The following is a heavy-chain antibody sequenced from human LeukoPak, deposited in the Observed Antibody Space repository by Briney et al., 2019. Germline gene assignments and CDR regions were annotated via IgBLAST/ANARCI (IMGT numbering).Heavy chain of an antibody. J-gene: IGHJ4*02. CDR1: GVSITSYY. V-gene: IGHV4-59*01. CDR3: ARATYGDY. CDR2: IYYSGST. D-gene: IGHD3-10*01. Sequence: SETLSLTCTVSGVSITSYYWSWIRQPPGKGLEWIGYIYYSGSTNYNPSLKSRVTISVDTSKNQFSLTLSSATAADTAVYYCARATYGDYWGQGTLVTVSS.